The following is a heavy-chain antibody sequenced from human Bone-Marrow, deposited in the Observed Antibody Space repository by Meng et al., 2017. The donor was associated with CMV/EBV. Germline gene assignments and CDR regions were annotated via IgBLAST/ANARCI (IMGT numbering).Heavy chain of an antibody. CDR1: GFTFSSYG. Sequence: GESLKISCAASGFTFSSYGMHWVRQAPGKGLEWVAFIRYDGSNKYYADSVKGRFTISRDNSKNTLYLQMNSLRAEDTAVYYCAKDLAYSYVIHYYYYGMDVWRQGTTVTVSS. CDR3: AKDLAYSYVIHYYYYGMDV. J-gene: IGHJ6*02. CDR2: IRYDGSNK. V-gene: IGHV3-30*02. D-gene: IGHD5-18*01.